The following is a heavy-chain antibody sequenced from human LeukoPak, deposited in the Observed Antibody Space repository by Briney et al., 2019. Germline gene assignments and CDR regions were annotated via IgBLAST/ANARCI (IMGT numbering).Heavy chain of an antibody. V-gene: IGHV3-30*02. Sequence: GGSLRLSCEASGFTFSNYHMHWVRQAPGKGLEWVAFIRYDGSNKYYADSVKGRFTISRDNSKNTLYLQMNSLRAEDTAVYYCAKANAYYYDSSAPFDYWGQGTLVTVSS. CDR2: IRYDGSNK. CDR1: GFTFSNYH. D-gene: IGHD3-22*01. J-gene: IGHJ4*02. CDR3: AKANAYYYDSSAPFDY.